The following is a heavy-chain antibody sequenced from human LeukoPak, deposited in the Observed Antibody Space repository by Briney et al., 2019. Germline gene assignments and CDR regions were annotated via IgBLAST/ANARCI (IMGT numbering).Heavy chain of an antibody. CDR2: IIPRFTP. Sequence: SVKVSCKASGYTFTSYGISWVRQAPGQGLEWMGGIIPRFTPNYAQHFQGRVTITTDEATTTAYLELSNLRSDDTAVYYCAGLGYSGYGPRSRFDNWGQGTLITVST. J-gene: IGHJ4*02. CDR3: AGLGYSGYGPRSRFDN. CDR1: GYTFTSYG. V-gene: IGHV1-69*05. D-gene: IGHD5-12*01.